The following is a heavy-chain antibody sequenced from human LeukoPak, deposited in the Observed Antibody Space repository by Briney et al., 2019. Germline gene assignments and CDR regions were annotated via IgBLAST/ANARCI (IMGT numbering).Heavy chain of an antibody. CDR3: ASVPTQWEPLTRDAFDI. V-gene: IGHV4-39*07. CDR2: IYYSGST. J-gene: IGHJ3*02. D-gene: IGHD1-26*01. Sequence: SETLSLTCTVSGGSISSSSYYWGWIRQPPGKGLEWIGSIYYSGSTYYNPSLKSRVTISVDTSKNQFSLKLSSVTAADTAVYYCASVPTQWEPLTRDAFDIWGQGTMVTVSS. CDR1: GGSISSSSYY.